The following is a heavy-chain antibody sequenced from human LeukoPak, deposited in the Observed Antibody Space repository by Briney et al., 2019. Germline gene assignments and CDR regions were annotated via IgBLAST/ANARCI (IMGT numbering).Heavy chain of an antibody. D-gene: IGHD3-10*01. J-gene: IGHJ5*02. CDR3: ARVDYGSGSIEVDP. CDR1: GYTFTGYY. V-gene: IGHV1-2*06. CDR2: INPNSGGT. Sequence: ASVKVSCKASGYTFTGYYMHWVRQAPGQGLEWMGRINPNSGGTNYAQKFQGRVTMTRDTSISTAYMELSRLRSDDTAVYYRARVDYGSGSIEVDPWGQGTLVTVSS.